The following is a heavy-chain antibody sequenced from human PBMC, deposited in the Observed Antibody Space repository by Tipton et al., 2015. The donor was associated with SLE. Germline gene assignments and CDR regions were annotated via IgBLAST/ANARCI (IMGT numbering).Heavy chain of an antibody. CDR3: ARDRVSGIAARPVGMDV. V-gene: IGHV3-48*01. CDR2: ISSSSSTI. Sequence: SLRLSCAASGFTFSSYWMSWVRQAPGKGLEWVSYISSSSSTIYYADSVKGRFTISRDNAKNSLYLQMNSLRAEDTAVYYCARDRVSGIAARPVGMDVWGQGTTVTVSS. J-gene: IGHJ6*02. CDR1: GFTFSSYW. D-gene: IGHD6-6*01.